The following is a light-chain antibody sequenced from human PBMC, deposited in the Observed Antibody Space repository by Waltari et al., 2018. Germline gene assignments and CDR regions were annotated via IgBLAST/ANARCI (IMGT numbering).Light chain of an antibody. J-gene: IGLJ3*02. Sequence: QLVLTQSPSASASLGASVKLTCTLSRGHSSNIIAWLQQQPEKGPRYLMKVNSDGSHSKGDEIPYRFSGSSSGAERYLTISTVQSEDEADYYCQTGGHGTWVFGGGTKLTVL. CDR1: RGHSSNI. CDR2: VNSDGSH. CDR3: QTGGHGTWV. V-gene: IGLV4-69*01.